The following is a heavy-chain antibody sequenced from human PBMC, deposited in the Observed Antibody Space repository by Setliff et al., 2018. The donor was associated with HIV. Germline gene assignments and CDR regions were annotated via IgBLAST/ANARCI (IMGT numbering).Heavy chain of an antibody. J-gene: IGHJ3*02. D-gene: IGHD3-22*01. CDR2: IIPIFGTA. V-gene: IGHV1-69*13. CDR3: ARDGYYDSSGYSAFDI. Sequence: SVKVSCKASGGIFSRFAFSWVRQAPGQGLEWMGGIIPIFGTANYAQKFQGRVTITADESTSTAYMELSRLRSDDTAAYYCARDGYYDSSGYSAFDIWGQGTMVTVSS. CDR1: GGIFSRFA.